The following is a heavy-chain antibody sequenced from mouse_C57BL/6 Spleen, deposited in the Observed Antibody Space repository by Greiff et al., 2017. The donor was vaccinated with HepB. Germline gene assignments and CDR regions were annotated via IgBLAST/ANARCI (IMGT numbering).Heavy chain of an antibody. D-gene: IGHD2-3*01. J-gene: IGHJ3*01. CDR2: IHPNSGST. CDR1: GYTFTSYW. V-gene: IGHV1-64*01. CDR3: ARGDDGYSAFAY. Sequence: QVQLQQSGAELVKPGASVKLSCKASGYTFTSYWMHWVKQRPGQGLEWIGMIHPNSGSTNYNEKFKSKATLTVDKSSSTAYMQLSSLTSEDSAVYYCARGDDGYSAFAYWGQVTLVTVSA.